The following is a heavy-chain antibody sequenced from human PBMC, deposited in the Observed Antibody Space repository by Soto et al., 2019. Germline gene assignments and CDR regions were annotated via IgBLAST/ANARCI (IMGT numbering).Heavy chain of an antibody. J-gene: IGHJ4*02. V-gene: IGHV3-53*02. D-gene: IGHD2-15*01. Sequence: EVQLVETGGGLIQPGGSLRLSCAASGFTVSSNYMSWVRQAPGKGLEWVSVIYSGGSTYYADSVKGRFTISRDNSKNTLYLQMNSLRAEDTAVYYCARDSRDCSGGSCSTPNFDSWGQGTLVTVSS. CDR1: GFTVSSNY. CDR2: IYSGGST. CDR3: ARDSRDCSGGSCSTPNFDS.